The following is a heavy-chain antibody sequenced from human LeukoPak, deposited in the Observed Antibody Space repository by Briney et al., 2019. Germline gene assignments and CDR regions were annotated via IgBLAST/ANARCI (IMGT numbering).Heavy chain of an antibody. V-gene: IGHV3-15*01. CDR1: GFTFSNAW. Sequence: GGSLRLSCAASGFTFSNAWMSWVRQAPGKGLEWVGRIKSKTDGGTTDYAAPVKGRFTISRDDSKNTLYLQMNSLKTEDTAVYYCTTDPTYSNYVVTKNWFDPWGQGTLVTVSS. CDR3: TTDPTYSNYVVTKNWFDP. J-gene: IGHJ5*02. D-gene: IGHD4-11*01. CDR2: IKSKTDGGTT.